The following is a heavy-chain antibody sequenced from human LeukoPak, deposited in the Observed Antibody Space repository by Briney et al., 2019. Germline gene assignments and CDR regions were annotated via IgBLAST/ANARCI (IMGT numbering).Heavy chain of an antibody. CDR3: ARDANRLRYFDWLLPDY. CDR2: INPNSGGT. Sequence: ASVNVSCKASGYTFTGYYMHWVRQAPGQGLEWMGWINPNSGGTNYAQKFQGRVTMTRDTSISTAYMELSRLRSDDTAVYYCARDANRLRYFDWLLPDYWGQGTLVTVSS. CDR1: GYTFTGYY. D-gene: IGHD3-9*01. V-gene: IGHV1-2*02. J-gene: IGHJ4*02.